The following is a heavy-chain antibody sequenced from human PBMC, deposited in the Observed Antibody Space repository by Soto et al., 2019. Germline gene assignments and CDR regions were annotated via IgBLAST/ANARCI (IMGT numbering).Heavy chain of an antibody. D-gene: IGHD1-1*01. CDR3: AREPATAKPEGVDF. J-gene: IGHJ4*02. V-gene: IGHV1-2*02. CDR1: GYTFSDYY. CDR2: INPNSGGT. Sequence: VSCKASGYTFSDYYIHWVRQAPGQGLEWMGWINPNSGGTKYAPKFQGGVTMTRDTSITTAYMELSRLRSGDTAVYYCAREPATAKPEGVDFWGQGTLVTVSS.